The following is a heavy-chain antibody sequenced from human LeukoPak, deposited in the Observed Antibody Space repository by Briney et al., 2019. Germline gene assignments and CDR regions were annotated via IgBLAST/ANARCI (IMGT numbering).Heavy chain of an antibody. V-gene: IGHV4-34*01. CDR2: INHSGST. J-gene: IGHJ6*02. CDR3: ARGPYYYDSSGYYLTPYYYYGMDV. D-gene: IGHD3-22*01. CDR1: GGSFSGYY. Sequence: PSETLSLTCAVYGGSFSGYYWIWIRQPPGKGLEWIGEINHSGSTNYNPSLKSRVTISLDTSKNQFSLKLSSVTAADTAVYYCARGPYYYDSSGYYLTPYYYYGMDVWGQGTTVTVSS.